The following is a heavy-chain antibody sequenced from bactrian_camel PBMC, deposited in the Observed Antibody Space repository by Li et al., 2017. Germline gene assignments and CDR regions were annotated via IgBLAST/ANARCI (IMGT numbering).Heavy chain of an antibody. CDR2: IYTGGGST. Sequence: DVQLVESGGGLVQPGGSLRLSCAASGFALSTYDMSWVRQAPGKGLEWVAGIYTGGGSTYYADSVKGRFTISRDNAKNTLYLQMNSPKPEDTAKYYCAADFLQYCSSSHLGYWGQGTQVTVS. V-gene: IGHV3S40*01. CDR3: AADFLQYCSSSHLGY. CDR1: GFALSTYD. J-gene: IGHJ4*01. D-gene: IGHD2*01.